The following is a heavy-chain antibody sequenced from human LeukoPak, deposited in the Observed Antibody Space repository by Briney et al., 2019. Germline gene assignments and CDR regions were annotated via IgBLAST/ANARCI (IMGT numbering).Heavy chain of an antibody. Sequence: GGSLRLSCAASGFTFTHFGMHWVRQAPGRGLEWVAFIKYDGSDKYYTDSVKGRFTISRDNSKNTLYLQMNSMRTEDTAVYYCARDGPAPSMTTVTSNYWGQGTLVTVSS. D-gene: IGHD4-17*01. CDR2: IKYDGSDK. CDR3: ARDGPAPSMTTVTSNY. V-gene: IGHV3-30*02. CDR1: GFTFTHFG. J-gene: IGHJ4*02.